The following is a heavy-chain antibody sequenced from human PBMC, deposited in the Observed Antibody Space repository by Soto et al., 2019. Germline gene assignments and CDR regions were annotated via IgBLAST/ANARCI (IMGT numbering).Heavy chain of an antibody. Sequence: QVQLQQWGAGLLKPSETLSLTCAVYGGSFSGYYWSWIRQPPGKGLEWIGEINHSGSTNYNPSLKSRVTISVDTSKNQFSLKLSSETAADTAVYYCARLKKTYYYDSSGQPRGAFDIWGQGTMVTVSS. CDR2: INHSGST. CDR1: GGSFSGYY. D-gene: IGHD3-22*01. J-gene: IGHJ3*02. CDR3: ARLKKTYYYDSSGQPRGAFDI. V-gene: IGHV4-34*01.